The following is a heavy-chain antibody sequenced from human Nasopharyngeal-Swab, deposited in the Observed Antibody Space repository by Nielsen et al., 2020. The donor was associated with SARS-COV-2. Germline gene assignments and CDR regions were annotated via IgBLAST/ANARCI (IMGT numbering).Heavy chain of an antibody. D-gene: IGHD3-3*01. CDR3: ARGATIFGVVLGDSYGMDV. CDR1: GFTFSDHY. Sequence: GASLKISCAASGFTFSDHYMDWVRQAPGKGLEWVGRTRNKANSYTTEYAASVKGRFTISRDDSENSVYLQMNSLKTEDTAVYYCARGATIFGVVLGDSYGMDVWGQGTTVTVSS. CDR2: TRNKANSYTT. V-gene: IGHV3-72*01. J-gene: IGHJ6*02.